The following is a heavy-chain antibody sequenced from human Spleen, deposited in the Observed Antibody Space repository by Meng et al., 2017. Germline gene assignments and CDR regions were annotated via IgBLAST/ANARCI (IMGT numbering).Heavy chain of an antibody. D-gene: IGHD4-11*01. J-gene: IGHJ4*02. CDR2: INAGKGNI. CDR1: GCTCTTYV. Sequence: QGHLLQCEAEWEKLGGSVWVSREDSGCTCTTYVMNWVPPAPRQGLEWMGWINAGKGNIKYSQKFLDRITITGATYATTVYMELTGLTSEDTAVYFCAREEDYRNYFDNWGQGTLVTVSS. CDR3: AREEDYRNYFDN. V-gene: IGHV1-3*01.